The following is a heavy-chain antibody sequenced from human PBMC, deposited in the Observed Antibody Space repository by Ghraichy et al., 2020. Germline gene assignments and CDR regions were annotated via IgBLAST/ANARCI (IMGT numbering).Heavy chain of an antibody. CDR1: GYTFTSYG. V-gene: IGHV1-18*01. D-gene: IGHD3-22*01. Sequence: ASVKVSCKASGYTFTSYGISWVRQAPGQGLEWMGWISAYNGNTNYAQKLQGRVTMTTDTSTSTAYMELRSLRSDDTAVYYCARGSSDDSSGYYRLWGQGTLVTVSS. CDR2: ISAYNGNT. J-gene: IGHJ4*02. CDR3: ARGSSDDSSGYYRL.